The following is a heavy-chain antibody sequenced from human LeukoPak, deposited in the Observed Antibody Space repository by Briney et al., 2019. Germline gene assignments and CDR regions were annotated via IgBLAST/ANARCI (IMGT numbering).Heavy chain of an antibody. Sequence: SVKVSCKSSGGTFSSYAISWVRQAPGQGLEWMGGIIPIFGTANYAQKFQGRVTITADKSTSTAYMELSRLRSDDTAVYYCAVLTTVTSHDYWGQGTLVTVSS. D-gene: IGHD4-17*01. V-gene: IGHV1-69*06. CDR3: AVLTTVTSHDY. J-gene: IGHJ4*02. CDR1: GGTFSSYA. CDR2: IIPIFGTA.